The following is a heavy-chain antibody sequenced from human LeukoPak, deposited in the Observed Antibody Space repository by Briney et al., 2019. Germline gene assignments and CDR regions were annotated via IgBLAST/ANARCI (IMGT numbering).Heavy chain of an antibody. V-gene: IGHV3-30*02. CDR3: AREGGRAVPGRFDQ. CDR1: GINFRSSG. Sequence: TGGSLRLSCAASGINFRSSGMHWVRQAPGKGLEWVTFIQNDGSDKYYAASMKGRFTISRDNSKNTVYLHMASLRADDTALYYCAREGGRAVPGRFDQWGQGTLVTVSS. J-gene: IGHJ4*02. CDR2: IQNDGSDK. D-gene: IGHD6-13*01.